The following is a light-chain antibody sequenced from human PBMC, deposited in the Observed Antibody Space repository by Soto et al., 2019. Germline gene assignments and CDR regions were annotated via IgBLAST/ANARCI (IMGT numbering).Light chain of an antibody. CDR1: QDIRNY. CDR2: GAS. Sequence: AIQVTQSPPSLSASVGDRVTITCRSSQDIRNYLGWYQQKPGKAPQLLIYGASSLQRGVSSRFSGSGFGTDFTPTISSLQPEDSATYYCLQDRSHFWTFGQGTKVEI. J-gene: IGKJ1*01. V-gene: IGKV1-6*01. CDR3: LQDRSHFWT.